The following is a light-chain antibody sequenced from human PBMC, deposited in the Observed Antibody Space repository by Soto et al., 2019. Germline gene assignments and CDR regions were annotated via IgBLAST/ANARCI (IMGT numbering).Light chain of an antibody. Sequence: EIVLTQSPGTLSLSPGERATLSCRASQSVSSSYLAWYQQKPGQAPRLLIYGASSRATGIPDRFSGSGSVTDFTLTISRLEPEYFAVYYCQQYGSSLWTFGQGTKLEIK. J-gene: IGKJ1*01. CDR1: QSVSSSY. CDR2: GAS. V-gene: IGKV3-20*01. CDR3: QQYGSSLWT.